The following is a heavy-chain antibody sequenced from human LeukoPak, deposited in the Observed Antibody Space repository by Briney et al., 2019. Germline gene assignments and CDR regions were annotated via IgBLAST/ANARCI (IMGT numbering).Heavy chain of an antibody. Sequence: GGSLRLSCAASGFTFSSYGMHWVRQAPGKGLEWVAVIWYDGSNKYYADSVKGRFTISRDNSENTLYLQMNGLRAEDTAVYYCARDGVGATYYFDYWGQGTLVTVSS. V-gene: IGHV3-33*01. D-gene: IGHD1-26*01. CDR1: GFTFSSYG. CDR3: ARDGVGATYYFDY. CDR2: IWYDGSNK. J-gene: IGHJ4*02.